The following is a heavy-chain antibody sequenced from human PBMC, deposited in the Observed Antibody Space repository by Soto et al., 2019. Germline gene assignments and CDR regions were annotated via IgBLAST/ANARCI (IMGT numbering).Heavy chain of an antibody. Sequence: QVQLVQSGAEVKEPGASVRVFCKASGYIFTNFYLHWVRQAPGQQPEWMGMINPSGGDTSYAQKFQGRVTMTSDTSTSTVFMELSNLKSEDTAMYDCAKDHRPQRLLLCTSWFDPWGQGTLVTVSS. CDR2: INPSGGDT. J-gene: IGHJ5*02. CDR3: AKDHRPQRLLLCTSWFDP. CDR1: GYIFTNFY. D-gene: IGHD2-2*01. V-gene: IGHV1-46*01.